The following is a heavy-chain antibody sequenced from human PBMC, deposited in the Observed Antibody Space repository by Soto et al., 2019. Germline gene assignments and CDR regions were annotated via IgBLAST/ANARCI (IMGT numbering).Heavy chain of an antibody. D-gene: IGHD6-13*01. Sequence: EVQLVESGGGLVQPGGSLRLSCAASGFTFSSYSMNWVRQAPGKGLEWVSYISSSSSTIYYADSVKGRFTISRVNAKNSLYLQMNSLRAEGTAVYYCARHPERIAEIGWFDPWGQGTLVTVSS. CDR1: GFTFSSYS. J-gene: IGHJ5*02. CDR3: ARHPERIAEIGWFDP. CDR2: ISSSSSTI. V-gene: IGHV3-48*01.